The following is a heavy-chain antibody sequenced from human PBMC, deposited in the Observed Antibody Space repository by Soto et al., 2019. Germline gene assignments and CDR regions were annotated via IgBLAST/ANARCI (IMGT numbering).Heavy chain of an antibody. CDR2: FSLSGTT. CDR1: GASITGTSY. Sequence: PSETLSLTCTVSGASITGTSYWSWIRQPAGKGLEWIGRFSLSGTTNYNPSLRSRVTMSADVSKNQFSLRLTSVTAADTALYYCARGMTPPGAPAWYYSDSWGQGTLVTVSS. D-gene: IGHD2-8*02. V-gene: IGHV4-4*07. J-gene: IGHJ4*02. CDR3: ARGMTPPGAPAWYYSDS.